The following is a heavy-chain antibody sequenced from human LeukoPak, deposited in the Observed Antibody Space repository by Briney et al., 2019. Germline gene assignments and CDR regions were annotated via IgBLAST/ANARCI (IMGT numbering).Heavy chain of an antibody. D-gene: IGHD3-3*01. CDR1: GGSISSYY. V-gene: IGHV4-59*01. Sequence: SETLSLTCTVSGGSISSYYWSWIRQPPGKGLEWIGYIYYSGSTNYNPSLKSRVTISVDTSKNQFSLKLSSVTAADTAVYYCARRKSLRTYYYYYYMDVWGKGTTVTVSS. CDR2: IYYSGST. CDR3: ARRKSLRTYYYYYYMDV. J-gene: IGHJ6*03.